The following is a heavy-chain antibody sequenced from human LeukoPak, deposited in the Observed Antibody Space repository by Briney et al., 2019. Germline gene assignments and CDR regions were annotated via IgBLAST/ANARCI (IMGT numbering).Heavy chain of an antibody. J-gene: IGHJ5*02. V-gene: IGHV3-7*01. CDR1: GFPFGTYW. CDR3: SREFHP. Sequence: GGSLRLSCEGSGFPFGTYWMAWVRQAPGKGLEWVASIKHDGREEHYVDSIKGRFTISKDNGKNSVYLQMNNLRVEDTAMYYCSREFHPWGQGTLVIVSS. CDR2: IKHDGREE.